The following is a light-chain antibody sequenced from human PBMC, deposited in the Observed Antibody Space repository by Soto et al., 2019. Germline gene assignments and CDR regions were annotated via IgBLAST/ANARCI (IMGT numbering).Light chain of an antibody. V-gene: IGKV1-39*01. CDR1: QTIISY. CDR3: QQTYSTPSTWT. CDR2: AAS. Sequence: DIQMTQSPSSLSASVGDRVTITCRASQTIISYLNWYQQTPGRAPKLLIYAASSLQGGVPSRFSGSGSGTDFTLTISSLQPEDFATFYCQQTYSTPSTWTFGQGTKVDIK. J-gene: IGKJ1*01.